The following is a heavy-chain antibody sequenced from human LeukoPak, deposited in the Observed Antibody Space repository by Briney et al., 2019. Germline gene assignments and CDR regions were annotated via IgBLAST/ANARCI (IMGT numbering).Heavy chain of an antibody. J-gene: IGHJ4*02. CDR2: IIPIFGTA. CDR1: GGTFSSYA. Sequence: SVKVSCKASGGTFSSYAISWVRQAPGQGPEWMGRIIPIFGTANYAQKFQGRVTITTDESTSTAYMELSSLRSEDTAVYYCALTFDWFPFFHWGQGTLVTVSS. D-gene: IGHD3-9*01. V-gene: IGHV1-69*05. CDR3: ALTFDWFPFFH.